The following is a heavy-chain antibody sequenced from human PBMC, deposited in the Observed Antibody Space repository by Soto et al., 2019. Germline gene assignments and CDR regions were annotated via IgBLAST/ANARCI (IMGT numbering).Heavy chain of an antibody. CDR1: GDTFSFYT. CDR3: ATSYGSGSRAFDF. CDR2: TIPVLSMP. Sequence: QVQLVQSGAEVKKPGSSVKVSCKTSGDTFSFYTINWVRQAPGQGLQWVGRTIPVLSMPNYQYSFQGRVPITADKSTATAYMILNSLRSDDTAVYYCATSYGSGSRAFDFWGQGTLVTVSS. V-gene: IGHV1-69*02. D-gene: IGHD3-10*01. J-gene: IGHJ4*02.